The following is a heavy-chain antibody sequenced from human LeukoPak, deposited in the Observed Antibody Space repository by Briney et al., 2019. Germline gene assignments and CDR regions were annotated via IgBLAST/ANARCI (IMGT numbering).Heavy chain of an antibody. J-gene: IGHJ4*02. CDR3: ATSIRGVVTFDY. CDR2: IYYSGST. Sequence: SETLSLTCTVSGGSISSYYWSWIRQPPGKGLEWIGYIYYSGSTNYNPSLKSRVTISVDTSKNQFSLKLSSVTAADTAVYYCATSIRGVVTFDYWGQGTLVTVSS. CDR1: GGSISSYY. D-gene: IGHD2-21*02. V-gene: IGHV4-59*01.